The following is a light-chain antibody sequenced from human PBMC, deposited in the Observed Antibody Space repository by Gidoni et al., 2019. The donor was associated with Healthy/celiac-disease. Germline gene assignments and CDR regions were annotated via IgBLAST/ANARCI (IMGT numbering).Light chain of an antibody. CDR3: QQYDSYPMYT. J-gene: IGKJ2*01. CDR1: QSISSW. CDR2: DAS. V-gene: IGKV1-5*01. Sequence: DIQMTQSPSTLSASVGDRVTITCRASQSISSWLAWYQQKPGKAPKLLIYDASSLESGVPSRFSGSGSATEFTLTISSLQPDDFATYYCQQYDSYPMYTFGQGTKLEIK.